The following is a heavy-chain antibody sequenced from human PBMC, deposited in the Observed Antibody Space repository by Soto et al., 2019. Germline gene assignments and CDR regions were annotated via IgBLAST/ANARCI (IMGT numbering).Heavy chain of an antibody. Sequence: PSETLSLTCTVSGGSISSSSYYWGWIRPPQGKGLEWIGSIYYRGSTYYNPSLKSRVTISVDRSKNQFSLKLSSVTAAATAVYYCANPSGNHGRVLGYRAQGTPVTVSS. CDR1: GGSISSSSYY. CDR2: IYYRGST. V-gene: IGHV4-39*01. CDR3: ANPSGNHGRVLGY. J-gene: IGHJ1*01. D-gene: IGHD1-26*01.